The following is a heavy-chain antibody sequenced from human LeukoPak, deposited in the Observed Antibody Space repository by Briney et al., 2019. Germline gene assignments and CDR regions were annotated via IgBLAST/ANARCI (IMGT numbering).Heavy chain of an antibody. V-gene: IGHV1-46*01. CDR2: ITPSDGAT. D-gene: IGHD2-15*01. CDR3: TREVAAPYRFDY. Sequence: ASVKVSCKASGNSFTNYNMHWVRLAPGQGLEWMGIITPSDGATNYAQKFQGRVTMTRDTSTSAVYMELSSLKSEDTAVYYCTREVAAPYRFDYWGQGTLVTVSS. CDR1: GNSFTNYN. J-gene: IGHJ4*02.